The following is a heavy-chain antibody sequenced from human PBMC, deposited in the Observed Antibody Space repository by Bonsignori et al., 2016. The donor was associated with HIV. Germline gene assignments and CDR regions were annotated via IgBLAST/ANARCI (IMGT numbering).Heavy chain of an antibody. D-gene: IGHD7-27*01. CDR2: IYYSGST. Sequence: GSLRLSCTVSGGSISSYYWSWIRQPPGKGLEWIGYIYYSGSTNYNPSLKSRVTISVDTSKNQFSLKLSSVTAADTAVYYCARGELGWGEGYWGQGTLVTVSS. J-gene: IGHJ4*02. CDR3: ARGELGWGEGY. V-gene: IGHV4-59*01. CDR1: GGSISSYY.